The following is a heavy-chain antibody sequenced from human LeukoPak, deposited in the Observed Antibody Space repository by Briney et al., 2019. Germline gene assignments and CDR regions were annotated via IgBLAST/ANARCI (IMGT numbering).Heavy chain of an antibody. CDR1: GFTFSTYS. CDR2: ITTTSRNT. D-gene: IGHD3-22*01. V-gene: IGHV3-21*01. J-gene: IGHJ4*02. Sequence: GGSLGLSCAASGFTFSTYSMNWVRQAPGKGLEWVSSITTTSRNTYYADSVKGRFTISRDNAKNSLYLQMNSLRAEDTAVYYCTRDQYYYDSGGSYVFDFWGQGTLVTVSS. CDR3: TRDQYYYDSGGSYVFDF.